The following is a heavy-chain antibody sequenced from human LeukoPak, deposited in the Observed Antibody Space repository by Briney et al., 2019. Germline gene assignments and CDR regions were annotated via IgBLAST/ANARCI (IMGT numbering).Heavy chain of an antibody. CDR3: AKGLYSSSSGDAFDI. CDR2: IRYDGSNK. Sequence: AGGSLRLSCAASGFTFSNYGMHWVRQAPGKGLEWAAFIRYDGSNKYYADSVKGRLTISRDNTKDTLYLQMNSLRAEDTAVFYCAKGLYSSSSGDAFDIWGQGTMVTVSS. J-gene: IGHJ3*02. D-gene: IGHD6-6*01. V-gene: IGHV3-30*02. CDR1: GFTFSNYG.